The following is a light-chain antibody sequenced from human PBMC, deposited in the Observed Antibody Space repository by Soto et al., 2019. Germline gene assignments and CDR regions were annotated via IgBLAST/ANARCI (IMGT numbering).Light chain of an antibody. CDR1: QSLVHSDGIAY. CDR3: MQGTHWPIT. V-gene: IGKV2-30*02. CDR2: KVS. Sequence: DFVVTQSPLSLHVTHGQPASISCRSNQSLVHSDGIAYFSWFQQRPGRSPRRLIYKVSNRDSGVPARFSGSGSGTDFALKISRVEAEDVGVYYCMQGTHWPITFGQGTRLEVK. J-gene: IGKJ5*01.